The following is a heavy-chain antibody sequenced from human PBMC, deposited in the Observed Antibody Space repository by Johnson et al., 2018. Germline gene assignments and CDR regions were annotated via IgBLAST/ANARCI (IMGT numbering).Heavy chain of an antibody. CDR2: IYYSGST. V-gene: IGHV4-39*01. CDR1: GGSISSSSYY. D-gene: IGHD4-17*01. J-gene: IGHJ3*02. CDR3: ARHGVATVRNAFDI. Sequence: QVQLQESGPGLVKPSETLSLTCTVSGGSISSSSYYWGWIRQPPGKGLEWIGSIYYSGSTYYNPSLKSRVTISVDTSKNQFSLKLSSVTAADTAVYYCARHGVATVRNAFDIWGQGTMVTVSS.